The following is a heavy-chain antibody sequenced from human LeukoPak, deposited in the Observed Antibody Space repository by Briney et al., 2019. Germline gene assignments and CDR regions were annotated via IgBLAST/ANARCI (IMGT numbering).Heavy chain of an antibody. V-gene: IGHV1-24*01. CDR1: GYTLTELS. J-gene: IGHJ4*02. D-gene: IGHD1-26*01. CDR3: ATGSGSYRPFDY. Sequence: GASVKVSCKVSGYTLTELSMHWVRQAPGKGLEWMGGFDPEDGETIYAQKFQGRVTMTEDTSTDTAYMELSSVRSEDTAVYYCATGSGSYRPFDYWGQGTLVTVSS. CDR2: FDPEDGET.